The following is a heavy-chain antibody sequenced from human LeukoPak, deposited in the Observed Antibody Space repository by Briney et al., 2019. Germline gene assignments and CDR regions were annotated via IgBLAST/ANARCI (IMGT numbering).Heavy chain of an antibody. CDR1: GGSFSGYY. J-gene: IGHJ5*02. CDR3: ARVSYGQFDP. CDR2: INHSGST. D-gene: IGHD3-10*01. Sequence: PSETLSLTCAVYGGSFSGYYWSWIRQPPGKGLEWIGEINHSGSTNYNPSLKSRVTISVDTSENQFSLKLSSVTAADTAVYYCARVSYGQFDPWGQGTLVTVSS. V-gene: IGHV4-34*01.